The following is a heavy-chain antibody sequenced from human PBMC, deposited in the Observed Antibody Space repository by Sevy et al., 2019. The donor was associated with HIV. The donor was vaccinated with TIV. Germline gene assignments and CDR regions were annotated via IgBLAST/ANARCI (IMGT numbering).Heavy chain of an antibody. D-gene: IGHD3-16*01. CDR1: TFTFGHYA. V-gene: IGHV3-30*04. CDR3: ARDWGTPPTAILYYFDF. CDR2: ISYEGSNE. J-gene: IGHJ4*02. Sequence: GSLRLSCAASTFTFGHYAMHWVSQAPGKGLQWVAGISYEGSNEYYTESVKGRFTISRDNSKNTLNLEMNNLRVEDTALYYCARDWGTPPTAILYYFDFWGQGIPVTVPS.